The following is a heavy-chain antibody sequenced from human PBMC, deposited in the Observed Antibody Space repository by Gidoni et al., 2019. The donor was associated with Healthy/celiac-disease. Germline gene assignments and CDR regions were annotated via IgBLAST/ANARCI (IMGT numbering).Heavy chain of an antibody. CDR1: GGTFSRYA. Sequence: QVQLVQSGAEVKNHGYAVKVSRKACGGTFSRYAISWVRQAPGQGLEWMGGIIPIFGTANYAQKFQGRVTITADRSTSTAYMELSSLRSEDTAVYYCARDWSRVGAKGPGFDYWGQGTLVTVSS. D-gene: IGHD1-26*01. CDR3: ARDWSRVGAKGPGFDY. V-gene: IGHV1-69*06. J-gene: IGHJ4*02. CDR2: IIPIFGTA.